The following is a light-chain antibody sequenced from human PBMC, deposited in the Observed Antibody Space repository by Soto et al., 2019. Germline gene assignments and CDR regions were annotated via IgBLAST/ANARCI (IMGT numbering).Light chain of an antibody. V-gene: IGKV3-20*01. CDR2: DTS. CDR1: QSLANSF. J-gene: IGKJ5*01. Sequence: VWTQSPGTLSLSPRARATLSCGASQSLANSFIAWYQQKPGQAPRLLIYDTSSRASGIPDRFSGSGSGTDFTLTISRLETEDFAVFYCQQYGTSEIIFGQGTRVEIK. CDR3: QQYGTSEII.